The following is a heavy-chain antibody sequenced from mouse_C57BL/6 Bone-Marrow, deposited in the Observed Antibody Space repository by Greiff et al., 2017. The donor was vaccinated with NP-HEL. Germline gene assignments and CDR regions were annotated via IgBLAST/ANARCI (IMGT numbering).Heavy chain of an antibody. D-gene: IGHD1-1*01. J-gene: IGHJ1*03. Sequence: VQLQQSGAELVRPGASVTLSCKASGYTFTDYEMHWVKQTPVHGLEWIGAIDPETGGTAYNQKFKGKAILTAAKSSSTAYMELRSLTSEDSAVYYCTRSHYNGTHWYFDVWGTGTTVTVSS. CDR3: TRSHYNGTHWYFDV. CDR2: IDPETGGT. V-gene: IGHV1-15*01. CDR1: GYTFTDYE.